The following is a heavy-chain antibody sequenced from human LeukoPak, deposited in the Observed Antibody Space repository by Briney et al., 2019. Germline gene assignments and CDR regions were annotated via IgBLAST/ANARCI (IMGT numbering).Heavy chain of an antibody. V-gene: IGHV3-23*01. CDR1: GFTFSNYA. CDR3: XXXXXXXXXXFXAFDI. J-gene: IGHJ3*02. CDR2: ISGSGGTT. Sequence: GGSLRLSCAASGFTFSNYAMSWVSQGPGKGLGWVSTISGSGGTTSHAGSVKGRFTISRDNSKNTLYLQMNSLRAEYTAIYYXXXXXXXXXXXFXAFDIWXQGTMLTVSS.